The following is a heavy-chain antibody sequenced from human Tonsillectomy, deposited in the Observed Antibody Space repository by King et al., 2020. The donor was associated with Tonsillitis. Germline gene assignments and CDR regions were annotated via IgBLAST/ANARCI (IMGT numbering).Heavy chain of an antibody. CDR2: IIPLVGMG. J-gene: IGHJ4*02. CDR1: GGTFSSYV. Sequence: QLVQSGAEVKKPGSSVNVSCKASGGTFSSYVFSWVRQAPGQGLDWMGRIIPLVGMGDYAQKFQGRVTITADKSTSTAYMELSSLRSEDTAVYYCARETYGAALDYWGQGTLVTVSS. D-gene: IGHD4-17*01. V-gene: IGHV1-69*04. CDR3: ARETYGAALDY.